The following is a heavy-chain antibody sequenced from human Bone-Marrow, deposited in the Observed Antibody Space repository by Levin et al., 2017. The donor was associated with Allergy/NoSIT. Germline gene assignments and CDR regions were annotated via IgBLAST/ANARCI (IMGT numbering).Heavy chain of an antibody. D-gene: IGHD6-13*01. V-gene: IGHV3-53*01. Sequence: GESLKISCAASGFTISSNYMSWVRQAPGKGLEWVSVIYSGGSTYYADSVKGRFTISRDNSKNTLYLQMNSLRAEDTAVYYCARANGYSSSWRHWAFDYWGQGTLVTVSS. CDR3: ARANGYSSSWRHWAFDY. J-gene: IGHJ4*02. CDR1: GFTISSNY. CDR2: IYSGGST.